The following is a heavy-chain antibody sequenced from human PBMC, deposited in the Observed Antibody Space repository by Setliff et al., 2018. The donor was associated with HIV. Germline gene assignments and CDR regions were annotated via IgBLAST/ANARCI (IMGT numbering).Heavy chain of an antibody. V-gene: IGHV1-69*05. CDR2: NIPIFGTA. CDR3: AWTQDGPGGNYFDH. Sequence: SVKVSCKASGGTFSSYAISWVRQAPGHGLEWMGGNIPIFGTATYAQKFQGRVSMTRDTSTSTVYMDLSSLRSEDTAVYYCAWTQDGPGGNYFDHWGQGTLVTVSS. CDR1: GGTFSSYA. J-gene: IGHJ4*02.